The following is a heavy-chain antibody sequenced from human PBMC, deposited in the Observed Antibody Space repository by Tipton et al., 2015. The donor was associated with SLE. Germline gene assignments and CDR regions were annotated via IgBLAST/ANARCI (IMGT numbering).Heavy chain of an antibody. V-gene: IGHV3-21*03. CDR3: ARDVPLWWAFDY. D-gene: IGHD4/OR15-4a*01. J-gene: IGHJ4*02. CDR1: GFTFSSYS. Sequence: GSLRLSCAASGFTFSSYSMNWVRQAPGKGLEWVSSISSSSSYIYYADSVKGRFTISRDNAKNSLYLQMNSLRAEDTAVYYCARDVPLWWAFDYWGQGTLVTVSS. CDR2: ISSSSSYI.